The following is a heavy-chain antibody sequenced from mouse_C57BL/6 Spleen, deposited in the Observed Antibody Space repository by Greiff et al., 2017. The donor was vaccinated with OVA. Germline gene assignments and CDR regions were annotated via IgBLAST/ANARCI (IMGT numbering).Heavy chain of an antibody. J-gene: IGHJ2*01. D-gene: IGHD2-1*01. CDR3: TTGDGNYPYYFDY. CDR1: GFNIKDDY. CDR2: IDPENGDT. V-gene: IGHV14-4*01. Sequence: EVQLQQSGAELVRPGASVKLSCTASGFNIKDDYMHWVKQRPEQGLEWIGWIDPENGDTEYASKFQGKATITADTSSNTAYLQLSSLTSEDTAVYYCTTGDGNYPYYFDYWGQGTTLTVSS.